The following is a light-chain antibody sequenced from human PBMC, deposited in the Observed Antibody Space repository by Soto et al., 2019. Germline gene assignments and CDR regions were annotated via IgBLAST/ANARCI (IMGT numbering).Light chain of an antibody. CDR2: KAY. CDR1: QSISSW. CDR3: QQYNSYPT. J-gene: IGKJ4*01. Sequence: DIQMTQSPSTLSASVGDRVTITCRASQSISSWLAWYQQKPGKAPKLLIYKAYSLESGVPSRCSGSGSETEFTLTISSLQPDDFATYYCQQYNSYPTFGGGTKVEIK. V-gene: IGKV1-5*03.